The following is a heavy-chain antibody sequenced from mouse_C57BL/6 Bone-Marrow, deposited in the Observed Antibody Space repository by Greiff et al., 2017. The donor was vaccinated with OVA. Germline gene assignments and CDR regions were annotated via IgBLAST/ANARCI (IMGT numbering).Heavy chain of an antibody. D-gene: IGHD3-1*01. CDR1: GYTFTTYP. Sequence: VSLQEAGVELVKPGPSFNMSCKASGYTFTTYPIEWMKQNHGKSLEWIGNFHPYNDDTKYNEKFKGKATLTVEKSSSTVYLELSRLTSDDSAVYYGARRGYSCFSWFAYWGQGTLVTVSA. CDR3: ARRGYSCFSWFAY. J-gene: IGHJ3*01. CDR2: FHPYNDDT. V-gene: IGHV1-47*01.